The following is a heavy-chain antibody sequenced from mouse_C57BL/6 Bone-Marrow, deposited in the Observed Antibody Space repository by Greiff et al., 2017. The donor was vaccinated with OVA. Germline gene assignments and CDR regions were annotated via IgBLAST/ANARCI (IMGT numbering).Heavy chain of an antibody. CDR3: ARGNRTGAHYYAMDY. J-gene: IGHJ4*01. Sequence: QVQLQQSGAELARPGASVKLSCKASGYTFTSYGISWVKQRTGPGLEWIGEIYPRSGNTYYNEKFKGKATLTADKSSSTAYMELRSLTTEDSAVYFGARGNRTGAHYYAMDYWGQGTSVTVSS. D-gene: IGHD4-1*01. CDR2: IYPRSGNT. V-gene: IGHV1-81*01. CDR1: GYTFTSYG.